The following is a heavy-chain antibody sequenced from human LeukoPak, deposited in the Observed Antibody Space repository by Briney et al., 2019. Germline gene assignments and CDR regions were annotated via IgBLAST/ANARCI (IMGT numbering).Heavy chain of an antibody. CDR3: ARGSRMREDYYYYMDV. D-gene: IGHD5-24*01. CDR2: IIPIFGTA. Sequence: SVKVSCKASGGTFSSYAISWVRQAPGQGLEWMGGIIPIFGTANYAQKFQGRVTITTDESTSTAYMELSSLRSEDTAVYYCARGSRMREDYYYYMDVWGKGTTVTVSS. V-gene: IGHV1-69*05. CDR1: GGTFSSYA. J-gene: IGHJ6*03.